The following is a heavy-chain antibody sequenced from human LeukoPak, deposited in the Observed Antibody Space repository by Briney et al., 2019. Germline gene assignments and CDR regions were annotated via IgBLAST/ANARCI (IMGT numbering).Heavy chain of an antibody. Sequence: SETLSLTCTVSGGSISSYYWSWIRQPPGKGLEWIGYIYYSGSTNYNPSLKSRVTISVDTSKNQFSLKLSSVTAADTAVYYCASSTMVRGSSFRFDPWGQGTLVTVSS. V-gene: IGHV4-59*01. CDR2: IYYSGST. CDR1: GGSISSYY. D-gene: IGHD3-10*01. CDR3: ASSTMVRGSSFRFDP. J-gene: IGHJ5*02.